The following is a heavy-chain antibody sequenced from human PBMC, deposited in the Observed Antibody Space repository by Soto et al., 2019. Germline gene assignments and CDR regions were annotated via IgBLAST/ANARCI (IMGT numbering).Heavy chain of an antibody. D-gene: IGHD4-17*01. CDR1: DASITTSTYY. V-gene: IGHV4-39*01. CDR3: ATPGDYVAY. J-gene: IGHJ4*02. Sequence: QLQLQESGPGLVKPSGTLSLTCTVSDASITTSTYYWGWIRQPPGKGLEWIGSTRNTNYNPSLKSRVTISINTSKNQFSLRLRSVTAADTAVYYCATPGDYVAYWGQGTLVTVSS. CDR2: TRNT.